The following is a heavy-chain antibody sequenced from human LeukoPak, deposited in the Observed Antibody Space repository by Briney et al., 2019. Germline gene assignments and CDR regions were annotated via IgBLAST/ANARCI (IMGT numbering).Heavy chain of an antibody. CDR2: IYHSGST. CDR1: GGSISSGGYY. J-gene: IGHJ4*02. CDR3: ARVGDYALKD. D-gene: IGHD3-16*01. V-gene: IGHV4-30-2*01. Sequence: SETLSLTCTVSGGSISSGGYYWSWIRQPPGKGLEWIGYIYHSGSTYYNPSLKSRVTISVDRSKNQFSLKLSSVTAADTAVYYCARVGDYALKDWGQGTLVTVAS.